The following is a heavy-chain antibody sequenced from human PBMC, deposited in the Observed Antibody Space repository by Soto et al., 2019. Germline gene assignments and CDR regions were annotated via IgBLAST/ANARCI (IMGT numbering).Heavy chain of an antibody. Sequence: EVQLVESGGGLVEPGGSLRLSCAASGFTFSSYSMNWVRQTPGKGLEWVSSISRSSSDIYHADSVKGRFTISRDNAKNSLYLQMNSLRAEDTAVYYCARTDLRYDSLDYWGQGTLVTVSS. V-gene: IGHV3-21*01. D-gene: IGHD1-1*01. CDR3: ARTDLRYDSLDY. CDR2: ISRSSSDI. CDR1: GFTFSSYS. J-gene: IGHJ4*02.